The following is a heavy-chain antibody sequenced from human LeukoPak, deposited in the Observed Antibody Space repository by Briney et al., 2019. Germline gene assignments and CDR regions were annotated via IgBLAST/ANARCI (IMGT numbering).Heavy chain of an antibody. D-gene: IGHD3-10*01. Sequence: SETLSLTCTVSGGSISSGGYYWSWIRQPPGKGLEWIGEINHSGSTNYNPSLKSRVTISVDTSKNQFSLKLSSVTAADTAVYYCARVQYYYDAFDIWGQGTMVTVSS. J-gene: IGHJ3*02. CDR2: INHSGST. CDR1: GGSISSGGYY. CDR3: ARVQYYYDAFDI. V-gene: IGHV4-39*07.